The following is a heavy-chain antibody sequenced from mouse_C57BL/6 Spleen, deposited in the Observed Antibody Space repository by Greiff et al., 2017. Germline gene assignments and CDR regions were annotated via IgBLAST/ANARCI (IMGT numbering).Heavy chain of an antibody. CDR1: GYAFSSSW. D-gene: IGHD1-1*01. CDR2: IYPGDGDT. V-gene: IGHV1-82*01. Sequence: QVQLKQSGPELVKPGASVKISCKASGYAFSSSWMNWVKQRPGKGLEWIGRIYPGDGDTNYNGKFKGKATLTADKSSSTAYMQLSSLTSEDSAVYFCASYYYGSSPAWFAYWGQETLVTVSA. CDR3: ASYYYGSSPAWFAY. J-gene: IGHJ3*01.